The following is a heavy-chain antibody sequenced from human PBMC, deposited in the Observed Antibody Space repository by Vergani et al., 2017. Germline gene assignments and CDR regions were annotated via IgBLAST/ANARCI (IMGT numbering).Heavy chain of an antibody. Sequence: QVQLVQSGAEVKKPGSSVKVSCKASGGTFSSYTISWVRQAPGQGLEWMGRIIPILGIANYAQKFQGRVTITADKSTSTAYMELSSLRSEDTAVYYCARAGGGGVREGDYWGQGTLVTVSS. CDR1: GGTFSSYT. J-gene: IGHJ4*02. V-gene: IGHV1-69*02. D-gene: IGHD3-3*01. CDR3: ARAGGGGVREGDY. CDR2: IIPILGIA.